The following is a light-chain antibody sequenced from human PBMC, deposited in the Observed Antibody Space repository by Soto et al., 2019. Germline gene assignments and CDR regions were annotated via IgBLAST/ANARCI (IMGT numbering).Light chain of an antibody. Sequence: IVLTQSPGPLSLSPGERATLSCRASQSVTNKYLAWYQQKPGQAPRLIMDGASSRATGVPDRFSGTVSGTDGTITISRLEKEDGSVFYCQQYGNSPITFGQGTRLEIK. CDR2: GAS. CDR3: QQYGNSPIT. CDR1: QSVTNKY. V-gene: IGKV3-20*01. J-gene: IGKJ5*01.